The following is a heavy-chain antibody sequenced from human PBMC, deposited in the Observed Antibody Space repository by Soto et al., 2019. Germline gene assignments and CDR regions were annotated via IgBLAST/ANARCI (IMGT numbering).Heavy chain of an antibody. CDR3: ARADPYCGGDCLDY. CDR2: IYHSGST. CDR1: VGSISSCGYS. Sequence: SETLSLTCAVSVGSISSCGYSWSWIRHPPGKGLEWIGYIYHSGSTYYNPSLKSRVTISVDRSKNQFSLKLSSVTAADTAVYYCARADPYCGGDCLDYWGQGTLVTVSS. D-gene: IGHD2-21*02. V-gene: IGHV4-30-2*01. J-gene: IGHJ4*02.